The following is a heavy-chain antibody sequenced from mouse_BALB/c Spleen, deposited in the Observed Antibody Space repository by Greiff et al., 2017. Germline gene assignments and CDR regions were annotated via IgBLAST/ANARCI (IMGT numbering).Heavy chain of an antibody. J-gene: IGHJ2*01. Sequence: EVKLVESGGGLVQPGGSLRLSCATSGFTFTDYYMSWVRQPPGKALEWLGFIRNKANGYTTEYSASVKGRFTISRDNSQSILYLHMNTLRAADSATYYCARDGNYFDYWGQGTTLTVSS. V-gene: IGHV7-3*02. CDR3: ARDGNYFDY. CDR2: IRNKANGYTT. CDR1: GFTFTDYY.